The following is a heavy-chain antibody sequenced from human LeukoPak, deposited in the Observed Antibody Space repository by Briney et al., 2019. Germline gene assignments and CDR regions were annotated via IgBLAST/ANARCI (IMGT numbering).Heavy chain of an antibody. Sequence: SSETLSLTCTVSGGSISSYYWNWMRQPPGKGLEWIGYIYDTGSSSYNPSLKSRVTISVDTSKNQFSLKVRSVTAADTAVYYCARGVYNDISGYYPDYWGQGTLVTVSS. V-gene: IGHV4-59*01. J-gene: IGHJ4*02. CDR3: ARGVYNDISGYYPDY. CDR1: GGSISSYY. CDR2: IYDTGSS. D-gene: IGHD3-22*01.